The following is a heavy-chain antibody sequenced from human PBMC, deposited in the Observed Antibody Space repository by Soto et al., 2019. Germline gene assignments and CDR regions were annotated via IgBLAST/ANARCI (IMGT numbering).Heavy chain of an antibody. V-gene: IGHV1-69*08. CDR2: IIPILGIA. D-gene: IGHD3-10*01. CDR1: GGTFSSYT. J-gene: IGHJ4*02. Sequence: QVQLVQSGAEVKKPGSSVKVSCKASGGTFSSYTISWVRQAPGQGLEWMGRIIPILGIANYAQKFQGRVTITADTSTSTAYMELSSLRSEDTAVYYCAREGIDYYGSGSYSYFHFDYWGQGTLVTVSS. CDR3: AREGIDYYGSGSYSYFHFDY.